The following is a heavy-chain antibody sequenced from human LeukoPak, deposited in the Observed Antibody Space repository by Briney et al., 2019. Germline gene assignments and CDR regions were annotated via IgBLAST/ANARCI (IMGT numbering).Heavy chain of an antibody. D-gene: IGHD3-10*01. J-gene: IGHJ6*04. CDR3: AREIGTGSYYNVYYYGMDV. Sequence: LPGGSLRLSCAASGFTFSSYAMHWVRQAPGKGLEWVAVISYDGSNKYYADSVKGRLTISRDNSKNTLYLQMNSLRAEDTAVYYCAREIGTGSYYNVYYYGMDVWGKGTTVTVSS. CDR1: GFTFSSYA. CDR2: ISYDGSNK. V-gene: IGHV3-30*04.